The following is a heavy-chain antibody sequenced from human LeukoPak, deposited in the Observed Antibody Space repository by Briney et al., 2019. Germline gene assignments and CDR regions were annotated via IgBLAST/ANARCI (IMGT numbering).Heavy chain of an antibody. V-gene: IGHV1-46*01. CDR2: INPSGGST. D-gene: IGHD2-2*01. J-gene: IGHJ4*02. CDR3: ANPYCSSTSCYVYAVGY. Sequence: ASVKVSCKASGYTFTSYYMHWVRQAPGQGPEWMGIINPSGGSTSYAQKFQGRVTMTRDTSTSTVYMELSSLRSEDTAVYYCANPYCSSTSCYVYAVGYWGQGTLVTVSS. CDR1: GYTFTSYY.